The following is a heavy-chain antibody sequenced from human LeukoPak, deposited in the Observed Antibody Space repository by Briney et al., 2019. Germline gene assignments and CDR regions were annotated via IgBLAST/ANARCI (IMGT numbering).Heavy chain of an antibody. CDR1: GGSLSNYY. V-gene: IGHV4-59*12. CDR2: IYYSGST. CDR3: ARDSSSGWYSHAFDI. Sequence: PSETLSLTCTVSGGSLSNYYWSWIRLPPGKGLEWIGYIYYSGSTNYNPSLKSRVTISVDTSKNQFSLKLSSVTAADTAVYYCARDSSSGWYSHAFDIWGQGTMVTVSS. D-gene: IGHD6-19*01. J-gene: IGHJ3*02.